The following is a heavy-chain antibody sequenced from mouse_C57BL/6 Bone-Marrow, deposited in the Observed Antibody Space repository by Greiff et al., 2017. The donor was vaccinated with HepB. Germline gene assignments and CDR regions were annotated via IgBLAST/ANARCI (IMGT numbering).Heavy chain of an antibody. CDR1: GYTFTSYW. CDR3: APSSDGQPFSY. D-gene: IGHD2-3*01. CDR2: IDPSDSYT. V-gene: IGHV1-69*01. J-gene: IGHJ3*01. Sequence: VQLQQPGAELVMPGASVKLSCKASGYTFTSYWMHWVKQRPGQGLEWIGEIDPSDSYTNYNQKFKGKSTLTVDKSSSTAYMQLSSLSSQDSAVYFCAPSSDGQPFSYWGQGTLVTVSA.